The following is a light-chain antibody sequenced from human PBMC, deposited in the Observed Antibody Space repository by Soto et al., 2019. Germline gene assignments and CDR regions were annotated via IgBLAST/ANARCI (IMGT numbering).Light chain of an antibody. CDR2: WAS. V-gene: IGKV4-1*01. CDR1: QSVLYSSNNKNY. Sequence: DIVMTQSPDSLAVSLGERATINCKSSQSVLYSSNNKNYLAWYQQKPGQPPKLLIYWASTRESGVPDRFSGSGSGTDFTLAISSLQAEDVAAYYCQQYYSPPYTFGQGTKVEIK. CDR3: QQYYSPPYT. J-gene: IGKJ2*01.